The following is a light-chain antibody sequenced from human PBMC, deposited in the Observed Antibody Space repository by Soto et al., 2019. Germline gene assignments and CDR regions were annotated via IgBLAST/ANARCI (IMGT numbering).Light chain of an antibody. CDR2: DAS. V-gene: IGKV3-11*01. Sequence: EIVLTQSPGTLSLSPGEGATLSCRASQSISSNFLAWYQQKPGQAPRLLIYDASNRATGIPARFSGSGSGTDFTLTISSLEPEDFAVYYCQQRSNSFGQGTRLEIK. CDR1: QSISSNF. J-gene: IGKJ5*01. CDR3: QQRSNS.